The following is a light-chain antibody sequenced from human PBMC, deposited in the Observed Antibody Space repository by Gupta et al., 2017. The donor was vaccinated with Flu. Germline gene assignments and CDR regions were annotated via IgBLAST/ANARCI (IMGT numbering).Light chain of an antibody. Sequence: QSVLTQPPSVSGAPGQRVTISCTGSSSNIGAGYDVHWYQQLPGRAPKVLIYGSSNRPSGVPDRFFGSKSGISASLAITGLQAEVEADYYCQSYDTSLSGWVFGGGTKVTAL. CDR1: SSNIGAGYD. CDR2: GSS. V-gene: IGLV1-40*01. J-gene: IGLJ3*02. CDR3: QSYDTSLSGWV.